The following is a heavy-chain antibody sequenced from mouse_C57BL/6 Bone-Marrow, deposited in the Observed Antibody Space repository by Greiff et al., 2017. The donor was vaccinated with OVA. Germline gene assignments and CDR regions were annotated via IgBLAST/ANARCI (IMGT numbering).Heavy chain of an antibody. Sequence: EVKVVASGGGLVKPGGSLKLSCAASGFTFSDYGMHWVRQAPEQGLEWIAYISSGSSTIYYADTVKGPFTISRDNSTNTLVLQMTSLRAEDTAKYYCARGDYWGQGTSVTVSS. CDR2: ISSGSSTI. CDR1: GFTFSDYG. V-gene: IGHV5-17*01. J-gene: IGHJ4*01. CDR3: ARGDY.